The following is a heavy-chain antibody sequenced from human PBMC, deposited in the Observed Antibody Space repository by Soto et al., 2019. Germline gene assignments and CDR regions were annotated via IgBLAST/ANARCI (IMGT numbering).Heavy chain of an antibody. J-gene: IGHJ4*02. CDR1: GHTLTYLS. D-gene: IGHD5-12*01. CDR2: FDPENGDT. V-gene: IGHV1-24*01. CDR3: AIGRPQWLQSPFDY. Sequence: QVQVEQSGAEVKKPGASVKVSCKVSGHTLTYLSIHWVRQAPGKGLEWMGGFDPENGDTTYLQKFLGRVTMTEDTSTDTAYMELSSLRSDDTAVYYCAIGRPQWLQSPFDYWGRGTLVTVSS.